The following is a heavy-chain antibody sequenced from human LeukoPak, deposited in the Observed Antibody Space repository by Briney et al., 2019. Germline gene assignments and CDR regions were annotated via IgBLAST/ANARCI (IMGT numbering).Heavy chain of an antibody. V-gene: IGHV1-2*02. CDR1: GYTFTGYY. D-gene: IGHD3-3*01. J-gene: IGHJ6*02. CDR3: ARDGDYDFWSGYSYYYYYGMDV. Sequence: ASVKVSCKASGYTFTGYYMHWVRQAPGQGLEWMGWINPNSGGTNYAQKFQGRVTMTRDTSTSPAYMELRSLRSDDTAVYYCARDGDYDFWSGYSYYYYYGMDVWGQGTTVTVSS. CDR2: INPNSGGT.